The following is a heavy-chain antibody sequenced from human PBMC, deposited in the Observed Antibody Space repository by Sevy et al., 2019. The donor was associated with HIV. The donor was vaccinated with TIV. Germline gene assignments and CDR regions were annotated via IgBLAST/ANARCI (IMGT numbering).Heavy chain of an antibody. V-gene: IGHV3-21*01. Sequence: GGSLRLSCAASGFTFSSYSMNWVRQAPGKGLEWVSSISSSSSYIYYADSVKGRFTISRDNAKNSLYLQMNSLRAEDTAVYYYARSVVVPAAIGWGSEYFQHWGQGTLVTVSS. CDR3: ARSVVVPAAIGWGSEYFQH. J-gene: IGHJ1*01. CDR1: GFTFSSYS. D-gene: IGHD2-2*02. CDR2: ISSSSSYI.